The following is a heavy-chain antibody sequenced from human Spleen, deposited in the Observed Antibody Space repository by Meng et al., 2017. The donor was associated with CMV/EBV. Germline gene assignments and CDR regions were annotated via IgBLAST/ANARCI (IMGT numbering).Heavy chain of an antibody. CDR1: GGTFSSYT. D-gene: IGHD7-27*01. CDR3: TRAGGNWGLTDYFDY. V-gene: IGHV1-69*02. CDR2: IIPILGIA. J-gene: IGHJ4*02. Sequence: SVKVSCKASGGTFSSYTISWVRQAPGQGLEWMGRIIPILGIANYAQKFQGRVTITADKSTSTAYMELSSLRSEDTAVYYCTRAGGNWGLTDYFDYWGQGTLVTVSS.